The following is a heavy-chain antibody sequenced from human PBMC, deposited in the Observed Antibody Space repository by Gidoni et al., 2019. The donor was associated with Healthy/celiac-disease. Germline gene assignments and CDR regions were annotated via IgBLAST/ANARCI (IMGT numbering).Heavy chain of an antibody. CDR3: ARDDSVVPAAMRETPRFYGMDV. V-gene: IGHV3-21*01. D-gene: IGHD2-2*01. Sequence: EVPLVESGGGLVKPGGSLRLSCAASGFTFSTNSMNWVRQAPGKGLEWVSSISSSSIYIYYADSVKGRFTISRDNAKNSLYLQMNSLRAEDTAVYYGARDDSVVPAAMRETPRFYGMDVWGQGTTVTVSS. J-gene: IGHJ6*02. CDR2: ISSSSIYI. CDR1: GFTFSTNS.